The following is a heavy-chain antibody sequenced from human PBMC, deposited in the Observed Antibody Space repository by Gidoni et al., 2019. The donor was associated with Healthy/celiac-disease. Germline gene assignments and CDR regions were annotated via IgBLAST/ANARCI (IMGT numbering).Heavy chain of an antibody. CDR3: AKGSLLLWGGDVAFDI. Sequence: EVQLVESGGGLVQPGRSLRLSCAASGFTFADYAMHWVRQAPGKGLEWVSGISWNSGSIGYADSVKGRFTISRDNAKNSLYLQMNSLRAEDTALYYCAKGSLLLWGGDVAFDIWGQGTMVTVSS. CDR2: ISWNSGSI. CDR1: GFTFADYA. V-gene: IGHV3-9*01. J-gene: IGHJ3*02. D-gene: IGHD3-10*01.